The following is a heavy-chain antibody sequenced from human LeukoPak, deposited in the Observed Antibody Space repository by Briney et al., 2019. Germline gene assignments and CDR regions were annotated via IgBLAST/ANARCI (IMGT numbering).Heavy chain of an antibody. CDR1: GGSICSSSYQ. D-gene: IGHD2-21*01. CDR3: SRHRGLGVVSPYFDY. Sequence: SETLSLNGTVSGGSICSSSYQWGWIGQPPGKRLEWIGNIDYSGCTHYTPSLKSRVYISVHTSKNHFSLKLTSVTAADTAVYYCSRHRGLGVVSPYFDYWGQGTLVTVSS. CDR2: IDYSGCT. J-gene: IGHJ4*02. V-gene: IGHV4-39*01.